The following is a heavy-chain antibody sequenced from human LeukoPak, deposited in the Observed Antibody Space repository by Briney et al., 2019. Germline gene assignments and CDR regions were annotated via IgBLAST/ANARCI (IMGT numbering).Heavy chain of an antibody. Sequence: SETLSLTCAVYGGSLSGYYWSWIRQSPEKGLEWIAEINHSGNINYNASLKSRVTISVDRSKNQFSLNLSSVTAADTAVYYCAREYCGTTSCYWFDPWGQGTLVTVSS. CDR3: AREYCGTTSCYWFDP. CDR2: INHSGNI. CDR1: GGSLSGYY. J-gene: IGHJ5*02. D-gene: IGHD2-2*01. V-gene: IGHV4-34*01.